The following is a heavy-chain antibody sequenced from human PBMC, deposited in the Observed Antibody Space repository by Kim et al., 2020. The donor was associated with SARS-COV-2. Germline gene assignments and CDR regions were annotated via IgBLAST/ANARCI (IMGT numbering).Heavy chain of an antibody. D-gene: IGHD1-26*01. V-gene: IGHV4-31*02. CDR3: AREPIGSHYDY. J-gene: IGHJ4*02. Sequence: HYNPSRNSRVTISVDTSKNQFSLNLNAVTAADTAVYCCAREPIGSHYDYWGQGTLVTVSS.